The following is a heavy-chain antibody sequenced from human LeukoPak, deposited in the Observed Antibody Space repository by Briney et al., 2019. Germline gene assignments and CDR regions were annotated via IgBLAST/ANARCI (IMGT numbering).Heavy chain of an antibody. CDR1: GGSFSGYY. V-gene: IGHV4-34*01. CDR3: ARVSRTYRRYCSSTSCYQFDY. Sequence: ASETLSLICAVYGGSFSGYYWSWIRQPPGKGLEWIGEINHSGSTNYNPSLKSRVTISVDTSKNQFSLKLSSVTAADTAVYYCARVSRTYRRYCSSTSCYQFDYWGQGTLVTVSS. CDR2: INHSGST. D-gene: IGHD2-2*01. J-gene: IGHJ4*02.